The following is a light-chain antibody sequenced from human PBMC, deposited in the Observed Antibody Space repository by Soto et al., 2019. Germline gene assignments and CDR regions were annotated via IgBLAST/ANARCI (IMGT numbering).Light chain of an antibody. V-gene: IGLV1-51*01. J-gene: IGLJ6*01. CDR2: DND. CDR3: GTWYGSLSARV. CDR1: SSNIGTAY. Sequence: QSVLTQPPSVSAVPGQKVTISCSGSSSNIGTAYVSWYQQFPGTAPTLLIYDNDQRPSGIPDRFSASKSGTSATLGITGLQTGDEADYFCGTWYGSLSARVFASGTKVTVL.